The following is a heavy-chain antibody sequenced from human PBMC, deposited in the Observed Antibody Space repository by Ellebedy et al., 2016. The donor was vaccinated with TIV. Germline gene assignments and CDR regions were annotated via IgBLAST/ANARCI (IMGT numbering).Heavy chain of an antibody. CDR2: ISPYNGNT. CDR1: GYTFNSYG. D-gene: IGHD3-10*01. Sequence: AASVKVFCKASGYTFNSYGIIWVRQAPGQGLEWMGWISPYNGNTNYAQKLQGRVTMTTDTSTSTAYMELRSLSSDDTAVYYCARSTYYYGSGRPNWFDPWGQGTLVTVSS. CDR3: ARSTYYYGSGRPNWFDP. J-gene: IGHJ5*02. V-gene: IGHV1-18*01.